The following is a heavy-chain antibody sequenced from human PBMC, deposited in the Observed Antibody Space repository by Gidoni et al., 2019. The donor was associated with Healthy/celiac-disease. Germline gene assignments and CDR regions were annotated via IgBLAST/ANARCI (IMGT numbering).Heavy chain of an antibody. V-gene: IGHV3-23*01. D-gene: IGHD3-10*01. Sequence: EVQLLEAGGGLVQPGGSLSPSVAAPGLTFSSSALRWVRQAPGKGLDWVSAIIGRGGSTSCAGSVKGRFTISRDNSKDTLYLQLISLRDEDTAVYYCATPGGTYVLLWFGEPTGGYWGQGTLVTVSS. CDR1: GLTFSSSA. CDR2: IIGRGGST. CDR3: ATPGGTYVLLWFGEPTGGY. J-gene: IGHJ4*02.